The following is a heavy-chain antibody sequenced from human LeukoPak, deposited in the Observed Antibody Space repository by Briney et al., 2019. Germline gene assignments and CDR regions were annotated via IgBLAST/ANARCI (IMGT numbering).Heavy chain of an antibody. D-gene: IGHD6-13*01. J-gene: IGHJ4*02. CDR2: ISAYNGNT. V-gene: IGHV1-18*01. CDR1: GYTFTSYG. CDR3: ARGPLTTPKTAGSHYDY. Sequence: ASVKVSCKASGYTFTSYGISWVRQAPGQGLEWMGWISAYNGNTNYAQKLQGRVTMTTDTSTSTAYMELRSLRSDDTAVYYCARGPLTTPKTAGSHYDYWGQGTLVTVSS.